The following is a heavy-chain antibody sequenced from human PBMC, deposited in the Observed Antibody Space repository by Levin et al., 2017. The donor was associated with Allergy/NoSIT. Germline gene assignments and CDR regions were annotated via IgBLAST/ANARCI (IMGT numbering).Heavy chain of an antibody. V-gene: IGHV4-38-2*02. CDR1: GYSISSAYY. D-gene: IGHD3-22*01. J-gene: IGHJ4*02. Sequence: SETLSLTCAVSGYSISSAYYWGWIRQPPGKGLEWIGSIYHSGSTYYNPSLKSRVTISIDTSKNQFSLKLSSVTAADTAVYYCARDSGVRINRIVVVPKYYFDNWGQGTLVTVSS. CDR2: IYHSGST. CDR3: ARDSGVRINRIVVVPKYYFDN.